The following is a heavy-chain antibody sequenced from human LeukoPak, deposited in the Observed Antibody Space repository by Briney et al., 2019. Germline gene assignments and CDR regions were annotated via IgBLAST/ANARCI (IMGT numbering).Heavy chain of an antibody. CDR1: GGSISSSSYY. CDR2: IYYSGST. CDR3: ARHFTPWTGYPTSIDY. Sequence: PSETLSLTCTVSGGSISSSSYYWGWIRQPPGKGLEWIGSIYYSGSTYYNPSLKSRVTISVDTSKNQFSLKLSSVTAADTAVYYCARHFTPWTGYPTSIDYWGQGTLVTVSS. J-gene: IGHJ4*02. D-gene: IGHD3/OR15-3a*01. V-gene: IGHV4-39*01.